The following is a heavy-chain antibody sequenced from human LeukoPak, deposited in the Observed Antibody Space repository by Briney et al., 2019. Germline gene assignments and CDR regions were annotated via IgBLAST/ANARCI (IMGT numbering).Heavy chain of an antibody. CDR2: IKNDGTIT. CDR3: ARDPFYGDADLDS. V-gene: IGHV3-74*01. Sequence: GGSLRLSCAAPGFPFSNYWMHWVPQAPGKGLVWISRIKNDGTITTYADSVKGRFTISRDNAKNTLYLQMNSLRAEDTAVYYCARDPFYGDADLDSWGQGTLVTVSS. CDR1: GFPFSNYW. D-gene: IGHD2/OR15-2a*01. J-gene: IGHJ4*02.